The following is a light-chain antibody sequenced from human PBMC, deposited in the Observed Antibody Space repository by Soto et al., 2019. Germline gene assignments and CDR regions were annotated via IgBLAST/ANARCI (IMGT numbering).Light chain of an antibody. CDR1: QSLLHSNGYNY. Sequence: DIVMTQSPLSLPVTPGEPASISCRSSQSLLHSNGYNYLDWYLQKPGQSPQVLFYLGSNRASGVPDRLSGSGSGTDFTLKISRVEAEDVGVYYCMQALQTPRTFGPGTKVDIK. V-gene: IGKV2-28*01. CDR3: MQALQTPRT. CDR2: LGS. J-gene: IGKJ3*01.